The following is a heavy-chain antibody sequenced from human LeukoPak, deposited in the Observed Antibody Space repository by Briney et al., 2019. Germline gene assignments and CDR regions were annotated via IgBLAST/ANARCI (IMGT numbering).Heavy chain of an antibody. J-gene: IGHJ4*02. Sequence: GGSLRLSCAASGFTLSSSNMNWVRQAPGRGQEWISYISSRSSTIYYAASVKGRFTISRDNAKSSLYLQMNSLSAGDTAVYYCARGSGYYYNYWGQGTLVTVSS. V-gene: IGHV3-48*04. CDR3: ARGSGYYYNY. CDR2: ISSRSSTI. D-gene: IGHD3-22*01. CDR1: GFTLSSSN.